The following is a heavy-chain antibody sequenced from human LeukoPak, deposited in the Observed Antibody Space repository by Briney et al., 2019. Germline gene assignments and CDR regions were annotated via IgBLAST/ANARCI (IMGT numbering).Heavy chain of an antibody. CDR2: INTDGTVT. J-gene: IGHJ4*02. D-gene: IGHD6-19*01. V-gene: IGHV3-74*01. Sequence: GGSLRLSCAASGFTFSMYWMLWVRQAPGKGLESVSRINTDGTVTTYADSVKGRFTVSGDNADNTMFLQMNSVRDEDTAVYYCATKQWLAPPPDSWGQGTPVTVSS. CDR1: GFTFSMYW. CDR3: ATKQWLAPPPDS.